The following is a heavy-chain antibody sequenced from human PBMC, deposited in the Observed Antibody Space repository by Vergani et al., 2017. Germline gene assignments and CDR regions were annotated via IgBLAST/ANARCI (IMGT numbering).Heavy chain of an antibody. Sequence: QVQLQEPAPALMKPSQTLSLTCTVSGGSFSTGGQFWSWLRQPAGKGLGWIGRVYTSGATNSNPSLTSRAIMSVDASKKQFSLKLTFVTAADTAVYYCARDGGEDDKDALDGWGQGTKGTVTS. V-gene: IGHV4-61*02. J-gene: IGHJ3*01. D-gene: IGHD2-21*01. CDR1: GGSFSTGGQF. CDR3: ARDGGEDDKDALDG. CDR2: VYTSGAT.